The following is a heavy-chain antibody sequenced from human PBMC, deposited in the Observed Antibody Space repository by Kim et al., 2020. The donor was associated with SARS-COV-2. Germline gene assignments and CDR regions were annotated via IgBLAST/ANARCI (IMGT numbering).Heavy chain of an antibody. J-gene: IGHJ5*02. D-gene: IGHD6-13*01. CDR1: GDSISSVNYY. Sequence: PETLSLTCSVSGDSISSVNYYWGWIRQPPGKGLEWIGIIFYNGDTHYNPSLTSRVTMSIGASRKYLSLRLNSVTAADTAVYYCARGGSSSWSNWFDPWGQGTLVTVSS. CDR3: ARGGSSSWSNWFDP. CDR2: IFYNGDT. V-gene: IGHV4-39*07.